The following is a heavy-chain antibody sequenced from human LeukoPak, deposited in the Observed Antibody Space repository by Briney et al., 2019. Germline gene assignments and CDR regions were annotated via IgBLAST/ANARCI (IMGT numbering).Heavy chain of an antibody. CDR2: IYYSEST. J-gene: IGHJ4*02. CDR3: ARIPTVTFFDY. CDR1: GVSMCSSSYY. V-gene: IGHV4-39*07. D-gene: IGHD4-17*01. Sequence: PSETLSLTCTVSGVSMCSSSYYCGWVRQPPGKGRGWIGSIYYSESTYQNPSLKSRVTISVDTSKNQFSLKLSSVTAADTAVYYCARIPTVTFFDYWGQGTLVTVSS.